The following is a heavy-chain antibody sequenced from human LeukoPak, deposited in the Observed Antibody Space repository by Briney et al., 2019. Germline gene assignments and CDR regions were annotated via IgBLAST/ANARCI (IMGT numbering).Heavy chain of an antibody. D-gene: IGHD3-22*01. CDR3: ARSLLLGTSVDY. V-gene: IGHV3-48*02. CDR1: GFTFSSYS. J-gene: IGHJ4*02. CDR2: ISSSSTI. Sequence: GGSLRLSCADSGFTFSSYSMSWVRQAPGKGLEWVSYISSSSTIYYADSVKGRFTISRDNAKNSLYLQMNSLRDEDTAVYYCARSLLLGTSVDYWGQGTLVTVSS.